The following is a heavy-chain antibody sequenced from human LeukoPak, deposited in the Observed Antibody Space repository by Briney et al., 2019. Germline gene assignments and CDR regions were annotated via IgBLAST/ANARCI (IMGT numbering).Heavy chain of an antibody. Sequence: GGSLKLSCAASGFTFSGSAMHWVRQAPGKGLEWISYINSRSSPIYYADSVKGRFTISRDNAKSSLYLQMNSLRDEDTAVYYCAREPGMNYGYGLDYWGQGILVTVSS. V-gene: IGHV3-48*02. D-gene: IGHD1-1*01. J-gene: IGHJ4*02. CDR3: AREPGMNYGYGLDY. CDR1: GFTFSGSA. CDR2: INSRSSPI.